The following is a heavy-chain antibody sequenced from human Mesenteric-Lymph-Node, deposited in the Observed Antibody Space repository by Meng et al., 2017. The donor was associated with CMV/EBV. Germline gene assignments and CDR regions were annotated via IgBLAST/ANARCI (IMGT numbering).Heavy chain of an antibody. V-gene: IGHV3-23*03. CDR2: IYSDGST. J-gene: IGHJ1*01. Sequence: GGSLRLSCAASGFTFSSYAMSWVRQAPGKGLEWVSVIYSDGSTYYADSVKGRFTISRDISKNTLYLQMNSLRAEDTAIYYCAREFSAAFHHWGQGALVTVSS. D-gene: IGHD6-13*01. CDR1: GFTFSSYA. CDR3: AREFSAAFHH.